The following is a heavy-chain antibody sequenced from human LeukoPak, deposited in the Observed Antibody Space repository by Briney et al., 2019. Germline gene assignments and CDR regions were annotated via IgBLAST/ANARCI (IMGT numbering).Heavy chain of an antibody. J-gene: IGHJ5*02. D-gene: IGHD3-10*01. CDR1: GFTFSGSA. V-gene: IGHV3-73*01. CDR2: IRSKANSYAT. CDR3: ARDLSFGAPYNWFDP. Sequence: GGSLRLSCAASGFTFSGSAMHWVRQASGKGLEWVGRIRSKANSYATAYAASVKGRFTISRDDSKNTAYLQMNSLKTEDTAVYYCARDLSFGAPYNWFDPWGQGTLVTVSS.